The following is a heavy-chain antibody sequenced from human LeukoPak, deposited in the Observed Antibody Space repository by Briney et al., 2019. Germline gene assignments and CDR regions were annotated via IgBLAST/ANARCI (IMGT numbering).Heavy chain of an antibody. CDR3: ARWREYVGAFDI. J-gene: IGHJ3*02. Sequence: GGSLRLSCAASGFTFSSYAMHWVRQAPGKGLEWVAVISYDGRNKYYADSVKGRFTISRDNSKSTLYLQMNSLRAEDTAVYYCARWREYVGAFDIWGQGTMVTVSS. V-gene: IGHV3-30*04. D-gene: IGHD3-10*01. CDR2: ISYDGRNK. CDR1: GFTFSSYA.